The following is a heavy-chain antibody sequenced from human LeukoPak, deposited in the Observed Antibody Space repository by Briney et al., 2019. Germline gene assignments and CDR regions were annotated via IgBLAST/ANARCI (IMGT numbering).Heavy chain of an antibody. CDR2: IYPGDSDT. CDR3: VRGNYYDSSGRFDY. CDR1: GYIFTNYW. V-gene: IGHV5-51*01. J-gene: IGHJ4*02. Sequence: RGESLKIPCKGSGYIFTNYWIGWVRQMPGKGLEWMGIIYPGDSDTRYSPSFQGQVTISADKSISTAYLQWSSLKASDTAIYYCVRGNYYDSSGRFDYWGQGTLVTVSS. D-gene: IGHD3-22*01.